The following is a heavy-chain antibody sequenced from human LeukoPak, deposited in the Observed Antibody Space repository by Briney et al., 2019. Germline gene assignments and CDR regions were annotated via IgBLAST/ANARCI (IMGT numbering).Heavy chain of an antibody. D-gene: IGHD4-23*01. CDR3: ARDAIPTDGGNSRGFDY. CDR1: GFTFSDYY. CDR2: ISSSGSTI. V-gene: IGHV3-11*04. Sequence: KAGGSLRLSCAASGFTFSDYYMSWIRQAPGKGLEWVSYISSSGSTIYYADSVKGRFTISRDNAKNSLYLQMNSLRAEDTAVYYCARDAIPTDGGNSRGFDYWGQGTLVTVSS. J-gene: IGHJ4*02.